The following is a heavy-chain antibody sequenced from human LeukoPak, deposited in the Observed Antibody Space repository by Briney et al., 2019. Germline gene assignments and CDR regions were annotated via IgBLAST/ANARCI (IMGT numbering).Heavy chain of an antibody. V-gene: IGHV4-59*02. CDR2: LSYTGKT. J-gene: IGHJ4*02. CDR1: GVSVSTSH. Sequence: PSETLSLTCNVSGVSVSTSHRHWIRQRPGKGMEWIGCLSYTGKTDYNPSLKSRVSISLGSSNNHFSLKLTSVTAADTAVYYCSEGYFEPFDHWGQGILVTVSS. CDR3: SEGYFEPFDH. D-gene: IGHD2/OR15-2a*01.